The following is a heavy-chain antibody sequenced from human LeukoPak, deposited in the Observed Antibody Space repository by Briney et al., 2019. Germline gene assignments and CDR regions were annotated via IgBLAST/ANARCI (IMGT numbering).Heavy chain of an antibody. D-gene: IGHD2-15*01. CDR2: IYYSGST. Sequence: SETLSLTCTVSGGSINNSIHYWGWFRQPPGKGLEWIGSIYYSGSTYYNPSLKSRVTISVDTSKNQFSLTLSSVTAAGTAVYYCTRPDRYCSGGNCLDYWGQGTLVTVSS. V-gene: IGHV4-39*01. CDR3: TRPDRYCSGGNCLDY. CDR1: GGSINNSIHY. J-gene: IGHJ4*02.